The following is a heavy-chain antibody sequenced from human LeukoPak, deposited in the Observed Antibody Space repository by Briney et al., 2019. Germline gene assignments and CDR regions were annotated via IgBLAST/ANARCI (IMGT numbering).Heavy chain of an antibody. D-gene: IGHD1-14*01. CDR1: GGSLSGYY. CDR2: ISHRGNT. J-gene: IGHJ4*02. V-gene: IGHV4-34*01. Sequence: SETLSLTCTVYGGSLSGYYWSWFRQSPEKGLECIGEISHRGNTHYNPALKSRVTISADTSKNQFSLKLNSVTAADTAVYYCARDLTRYFEYWGQGTLVTVSS. CDR3: ARDLTRYFEY.